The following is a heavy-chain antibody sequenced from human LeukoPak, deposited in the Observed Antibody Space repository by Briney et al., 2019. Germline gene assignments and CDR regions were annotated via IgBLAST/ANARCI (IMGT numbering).Heavy chain of an antibody. Sequence: ASVKVSCKASGGTFSSYAISWVRQAPGQGLEWMGGFDPEDGETIYAQKFQGRVTMTEDTSTDTAYMELSSLRSEDTAVYYCATDHTYYYGSGSLFDYWGQGTLVTVSS. J-gene: IGHJ4*02. CDR1: GGTFSSYA. CDR3: ATDHTYYYGSGSLFDY. V-gene: IGHV1-24*01. D-gene: IGHD3-10*01. CDR2: FDPEDGET.